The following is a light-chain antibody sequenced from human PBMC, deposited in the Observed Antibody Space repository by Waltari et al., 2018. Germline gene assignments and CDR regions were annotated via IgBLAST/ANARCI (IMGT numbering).Light chain of an antibody. Sequence: QSALTQPASVSGSPGQSLTISCTGTSSEVGFYNLVSWYQPHPGKAPRLIIFEVNKRPSGISNRFSASKSGNTASLTISALQAEDEADYYCCSYAGSNTFVLFGGGTTLTVL. V-gene: IGLV2-23*02. CDR3: CSYAGSNTFVL. CDR2: EVN. J-gene: IGLJ2*01. CDR1: SSEVGFYNL.